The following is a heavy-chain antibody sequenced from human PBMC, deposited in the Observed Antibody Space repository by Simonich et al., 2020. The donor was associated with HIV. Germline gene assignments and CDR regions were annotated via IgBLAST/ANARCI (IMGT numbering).Heavy chain of an antibody. Sequence: EVHLVESGGGLVKPGGSLRLSCAASEFTFTSYSMNWVRRAPGTGLEWVSSISITRSFIYYADSVKGRFIISRDNAKNSLYLQMNSLRAEDTAVYYCARDAYSGYDWGFDYWGQGILVTVSS. D-gene: IGHD5-12*01. CDR2: ISITRSFI. J-gene: IGHJ4*02. CDR3: ARDAYSGYDWGFDY. V-gene: IGHV3-21*01. CDR1: EFTFTSYS.